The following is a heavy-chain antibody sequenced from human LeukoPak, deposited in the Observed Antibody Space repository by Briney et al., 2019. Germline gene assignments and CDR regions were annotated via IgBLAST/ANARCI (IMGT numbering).Heavy chain of an antibody. CDR1: GFTFSSYS. CDR2: ISSSSSYI. D-gene: IGHD3-22*01. V-gene: IGHV3-21*01. J-gene: IGHJ4*02. Sequence: GGSLRLSCAASGFTFSSYSMNWVRQAPGKGLEWVSSISSSSSYIYYADSVKGRFTISRDNAKNSLYLQMNSLRAEDTAVYYCAREFVHYYYDSSGYYSTYFDYWGQGTLVTVSS. CDR3: AREFVHYYYDSSGYYSTYFDY.